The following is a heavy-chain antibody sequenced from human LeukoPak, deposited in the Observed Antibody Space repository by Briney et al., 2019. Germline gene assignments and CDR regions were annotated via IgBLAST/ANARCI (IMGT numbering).Heavy chain of an antibody. J-gene: IGHJ6*03. CDR1: AASISSDHYY. CDR3: ARGVFMTSGRYFYYMDL. Sequence: SETLSLTCTVSAASISSDHYYWDWIRQPAGRGLEWIGRFYAGDTKYNPSLNNRATVSVDTSKNQFSLTLSSVTAADTATYYCARGVFMTSGRYFYYMDLWGTGTTVTVSS. V-gene: IGHV4-61*02. D-gene: IGHD2-21*01. CDR2: FYAGDT.